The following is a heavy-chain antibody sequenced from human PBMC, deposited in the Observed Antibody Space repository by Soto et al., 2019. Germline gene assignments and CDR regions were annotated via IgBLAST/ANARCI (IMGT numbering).Heavy chain of an antibody. CDR3: TYSPYGSYFDY. CDR1: GFTFSNAC. Sequence: PGGSLRLSCAASGFTFSNACMTWVRQAPGKGLEWVGRLKSKTDGGTTDYAAPVTGRFTISTDDSKNTLSLQVNSLDTEDTAVYYCTYSPYGSYFDYRGQGTLVTVSS. V-gene: IGHV3-15*01. J-gene: IGHJ4*02. D-gene: IGHD4-17*01. CDR2: LKSKTDGGTT.